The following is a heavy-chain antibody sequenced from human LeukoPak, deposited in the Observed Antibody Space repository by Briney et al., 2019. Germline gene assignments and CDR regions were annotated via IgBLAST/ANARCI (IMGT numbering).Heavy chain of an antibody. J-gene: IGHJ5*02. CDR3: ARDRSTMVRGVIIHTNWFDP. CDR2: IYYSGST. Sequence: SETLSLTCTVSGGSISSGGYYWSWIRQHPGKGLEWIGYIYYSGSTYYNPSLKSRVTISVDTSKNQFSLKLSSVTAADTAVYYCARDRSTMVRGVIIHTNWFDPWGQGTLVTVSS. CDR1: GGSISSGGYY. D-gene: IGHD3-10*01. V-gene: IGHV4-31*03.